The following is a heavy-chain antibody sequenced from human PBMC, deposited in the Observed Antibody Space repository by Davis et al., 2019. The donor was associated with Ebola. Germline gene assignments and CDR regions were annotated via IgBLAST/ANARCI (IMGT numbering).Heavy chain of an antibody. D-gene: IGHD2-15*01. J-gene: IGHJ6*02. CDR1: GGSISSYY. Sequence: MPSETLSLTCTVSGGSISSYYWSWIRQPPGKGLEWIGYIYYSGSTNYNPSLKSRVTISVDTSKNQFSLKLSSVTAADTAVYYCARGAWDCSGGSCLTTSGFYYYYAMDVWGQGTTVTVSS. CDR2: IYYSGST. CDR3: ARGAWDCSGGSCLTTSGFYYYYAMDV. V-gene: IGHV4-59*01.